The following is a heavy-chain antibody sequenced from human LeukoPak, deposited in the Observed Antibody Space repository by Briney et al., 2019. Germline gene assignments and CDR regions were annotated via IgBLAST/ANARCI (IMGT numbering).Heavy chain of an antibody. V-gene: IGHV4-39*01. D-gene: IGHD6-13*01. J-gene: IGHJ5*02. Sequence: SEALSLTCTVSGGSISSSSYYWGWIRQPPGKGLGWIGSIYYSGSTYYNPSLKSRVTISVDTSKNQFSLKLSSVTAADTAVYYCARRGGIAAAEAWGQGTLVTVSS. CDR3: ARRGGIAAAEA. CDR2: IYYSGST. CDR1: GGSISSSSYY.